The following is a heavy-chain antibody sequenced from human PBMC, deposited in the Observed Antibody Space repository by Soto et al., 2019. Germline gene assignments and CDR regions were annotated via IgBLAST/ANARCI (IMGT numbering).Heavy chain of an antibody. CDR2: IIPIFGTA. CDR1: GGTFSSYA. J-gene: IGHJ6*02. Sequence: ASVKVSCKASGGTFSSYAISWVRQAPGQGLEWMGGIIPIFGTANYAQKFQGRVTITADESTSTAYMELSSLRSEDTAVYYCASPSEVATTHYYYYYGMDVWGQGTTVTVSS. D-gene: IGHD5-12*01. CDR3: ASPSEVATTHYYYYYGMDV. V-gene: IGHV1-69*13.